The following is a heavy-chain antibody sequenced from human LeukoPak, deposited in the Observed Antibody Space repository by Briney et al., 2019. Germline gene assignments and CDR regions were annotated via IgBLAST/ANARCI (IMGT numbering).Heavy chain of an antibody. J-gene: IGHJ6*02. CDR1: GFTFNDYA. D-gene: IGHD6-13*01. CDR2: ISGSGGRT. V-gene: IGHV3-23*01. Sequence: PGRSLRLSCAASGFTFNDYAMHWVRQAPGKGLEWVSAISGSGGRTYYGDSVKGRFTVSRDNSKNTLSLQMNSLRAEDTAVYYCAKQPPGYGPDVWGQGTTVNVSS. CDR3: AKQPPGYGPDV.